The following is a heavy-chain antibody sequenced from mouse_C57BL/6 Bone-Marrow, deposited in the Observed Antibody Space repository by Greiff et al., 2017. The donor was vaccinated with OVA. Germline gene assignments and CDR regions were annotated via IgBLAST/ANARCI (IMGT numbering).Heavy chain of an antibody. J-gene: IGHJ1*03. Sequence: EVQLVESEGGLVQPGSSMKLSCTASGFTFSDYYMAWVRQVPEKGLEWVANINYDGSSTYYLDSLKSRFIISRDNAKNILYLQMSSLKSEDTATYYCARIGDYLWYFDVWGTGTTVTVSS. CDR2: INYDGSST. V-gene: IGHV5-16*01. CDR3: ARIGDYLWYFDV. CDR1: GFTFSDYY. D-gene: IGHD2-4*01.